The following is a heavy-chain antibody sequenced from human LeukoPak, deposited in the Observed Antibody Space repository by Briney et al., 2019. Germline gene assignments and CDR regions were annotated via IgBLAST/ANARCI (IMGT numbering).Heavy chain of an antibody. V-gene: IGHV3-66*01. CDR1: GFTVSSNY. D-gene: IGHD1-7*01. CDR2: IYSGGST. Sequence: GGSLRLSCAASGFTVSSNYMSWVRQAPGKGLEWVSVIYSGGSTYYADSVKGRFTISRDNSKNTLYLQINSLRAEDTAVYYCARTPGWNYGYGMDVWGQGTTVTVSS. J-gene: IGHJ6*02. CDR3: ARTPGWNYGYGMDV.